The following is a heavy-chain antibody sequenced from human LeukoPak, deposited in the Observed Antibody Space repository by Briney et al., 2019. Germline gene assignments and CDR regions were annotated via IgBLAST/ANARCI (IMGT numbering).Heavy chain of an antibody. V-gene: IGHV3-23*01. CDR2: ISSIGDST. CDR3: ATTALDY. CDR1: GLTFNIYA. D-gene: IGHD1-14*01. J-gene: IGHJ4*02. Sequence: GGSLRLSCAASGLTFNIYAMTWVRQAPGKGLGWISAISSIGDSTFYADSVKGRFIISRDNSKNTQYLQMNSLRAEDTAVYYCATTALDYWGQGTLVTVSS.